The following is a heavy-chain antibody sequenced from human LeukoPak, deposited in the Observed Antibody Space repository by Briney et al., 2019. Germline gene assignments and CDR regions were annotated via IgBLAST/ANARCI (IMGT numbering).Heavy chain of an antibody. Sequence: SETLSLTCTVSGGSINSDYWSWIRQPPGKGLEWIGYIYYSGSTNYNPSLKSRVTISVDTSKNQFSLKLSSVTAADTAVYYYARDHLLHWFDPWGQGTLVTVSS. V-gene: IGHV4-59*01. CDR1: GGSINSDY. CDR2: IYYSGST. J-gene: IGHJ5*02. CDR3: ARDHLLHWFDP.